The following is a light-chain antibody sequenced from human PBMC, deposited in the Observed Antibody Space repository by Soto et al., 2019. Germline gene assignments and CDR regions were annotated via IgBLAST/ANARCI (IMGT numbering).Light chain of an antibody. J-gene: IGLJ1*01. CDR3: SSFVGGNIYV. CDR2: DVS. Sequence: QSALTQPPSASGSSGQSVTISCTGTSSDVGGYDFVAWHQQHPGKAPRLMIYDVSKRPSGVPDRFSGSKSGYTASLTVSGLQAEDEADYYCSSFVGGNIYVFGTGTKVTVL. CDR1: SSDVGGYDF. V-gene: IGLV2-8*01.